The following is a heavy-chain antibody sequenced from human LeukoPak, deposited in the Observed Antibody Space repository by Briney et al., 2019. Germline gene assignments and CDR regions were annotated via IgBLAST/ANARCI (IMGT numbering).Heavy chain of an antibody. Sequence: GGSLRLSCAASGFTFSSYGMHWVRQAPGKGLEWVAFIRYDGSNKYYADSVKGRFTISRDNSKNTMYLQMNSLRAEDTDVYYCAKDVAYCSRTSCYVNFDYWGQGTLVTVSS. CDR1: GFTFSSYG. V-gene: IGHV3-30*02. D-gene: IGHD2-2*01. J-gene: IGHJ4*02. CDR3: AKDVAYCSRTSCYVNFDY. CDR2: IRYDGSNK.